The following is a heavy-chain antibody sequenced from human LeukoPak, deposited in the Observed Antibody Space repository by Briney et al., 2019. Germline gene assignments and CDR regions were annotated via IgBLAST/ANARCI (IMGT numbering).Heavy chain of an antibody. D-gene: IGHD1-26*01. CDR2: IYASGTT. CDR3: ARDSGSYDLDY. Sequence: PSETLSLTCTVSGGSISSHYWSWIRQPAGKGLEWIGRIYASGTTNYNPSLKSRVTMSVDTSENQFSLKLSSVTAADTAVYYCARDSGSYDLDYWGQGTLVTVSS. V-gene: IGHV4-4*07. J-gene: IGHJ4*02. CDR1: GGSISSHY.